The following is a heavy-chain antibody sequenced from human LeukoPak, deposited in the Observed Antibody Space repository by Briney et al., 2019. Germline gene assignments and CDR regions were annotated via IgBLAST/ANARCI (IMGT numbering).Heavy chain of an antibody. CDR3: ARDGDYYDSSGYYY. CDR1: GGSISSYY. V-gene: IGHV4-59*01. J-gene: IGHJ4*02. D-gene: IGHD3-22*01. CDR2: IYYSGST. Sequence: PSETLSLTCTVSGGSISSYYWSWIRQPPGKGLEWIGYIYYSGSTNYNPSLKSRVTISVDTSKNQFSLKLSSVTAADTAVYYCARDGDYYDSSGYYYWGQGTLVTVSS.